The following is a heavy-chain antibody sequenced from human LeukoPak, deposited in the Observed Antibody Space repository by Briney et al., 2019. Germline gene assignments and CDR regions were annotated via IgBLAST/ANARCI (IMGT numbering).Heavy chain of an antibody. Sequence: SETLSLTCTVSGGSISSDYWSWLRQPPGKGLEWIGYIYYSGYTNYNPSLKSRVTISVDTSKNHFSLKLTSGTAADTAVYYCARGGSLGVVGAFDIWGQGTMVTVSS. V-gene: IGHV4-59*08. CDR2: IYYSGYT. CDR3: ARGGSLGVVGAFDI. J-gene: IGHJ3*02. CDR1: GGSISSDY. D-gene: IGHD2-15*01.